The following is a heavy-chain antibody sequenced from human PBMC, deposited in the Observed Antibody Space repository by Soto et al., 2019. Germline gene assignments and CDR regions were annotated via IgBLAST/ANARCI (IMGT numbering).Heavy chain of an antibody. V-gene: IGHV3-53*04. D-gene: IGHD3-10*01. J-gene: IGHJ6*02. CDR3: ARIRRGSYSEIVYTMDV. CDR1: GFTITSDY. CDR2: IYLGGTT. Sequence: EVQLVESGGGLVQPGGSLRLSCAASGFTITSDYMTWVRQAPGKGLEWVSVIYLGGTTYYADSVKDRFTISRHKSNNTLYLQMNSLRTRDTAVYYCARIRRGSYSEIVYTMDVWGQGTTVTVSS.